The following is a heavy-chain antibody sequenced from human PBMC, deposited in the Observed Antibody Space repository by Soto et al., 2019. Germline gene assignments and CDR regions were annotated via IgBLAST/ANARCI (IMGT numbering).Heavy chain of an antibody. Sequence: PSETLSLTCTVSGGSISSYYWSWIRQPPGKGLEWIGYIYYSGSTNYNPSLKSRVTISVDMSKNQFSLKLSSVTAADTAVYYCARGAKFYFDYWGQGTLVTVSS. CDR2: IYYSGST. J-gene: IGHJ4*02. D-gene: IGHD2-15*01. V-gene: IGHV4-59*01. CDR3: ARGAKFYFDY. CDR1: GGSISSYY.